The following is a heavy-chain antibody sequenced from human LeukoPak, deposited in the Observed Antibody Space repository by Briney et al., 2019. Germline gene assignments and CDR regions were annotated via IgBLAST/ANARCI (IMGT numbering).Heavy chain of an antibody. D-gene: IGHD6-13*01. CDR2: ISWDGGST. V-gene: IGHV3-43D*03. CDR1: GFTFDDYA. CDR3: AKDIGYSSSWYYYGMDV. J-gene: IGHJ6*02. Sequence: GGSLRLSCAASGFTFDDYAMHWVRQAPGKGLEWVSLISWDGGSTYYADSVKGRFTISRDNSKNSLYLQMNSLRAEDTALYYCAKDIGYSSSWYYYGMDVWGQGTTVTVSS.